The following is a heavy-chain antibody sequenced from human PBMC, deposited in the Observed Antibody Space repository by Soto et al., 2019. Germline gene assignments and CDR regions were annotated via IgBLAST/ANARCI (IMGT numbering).Heavy chain of an antibody. J-gene: IGHJ4*02. CDR2: ISYSGVST. V-gene: IGHV3-23*01. CDR1: GFTFSSYA. CDR3: ARTPGSSDYDLDY. D-gene: IGHD5-12*01. Sequence: PGGSLRLSCAASGFTFSSYAMTWVRQAPGKGLEWVSAISYSGVSTYYADSVKGRFTISRDSSENTLSLQMNSLRVDDTAVYYCARTPGSSDYDLDYWGQGTLVTVSS.